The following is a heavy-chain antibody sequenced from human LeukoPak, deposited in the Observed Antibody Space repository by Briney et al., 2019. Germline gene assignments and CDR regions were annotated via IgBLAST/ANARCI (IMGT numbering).Heavy chain of an antibody. V-gene: IGHV3-30-3*01. CDR2: ISYDGSNK. J-gene: IGHJ6*02. Sequence: PGGSLRLSCAASGFTFSSYAMHWVRQAPGKGLEWVAVISYDGSNKYHADSVKGRFTISRDNSKNTLYLQMNSLRAEDTAVYYCASLSYSHPASYYGMDVWGQGTTVTVSS. CDR3: ASLSYSHPASYYGMDV. CDR1: GFTFSSYA. D-gene: IGHD4-11*01.